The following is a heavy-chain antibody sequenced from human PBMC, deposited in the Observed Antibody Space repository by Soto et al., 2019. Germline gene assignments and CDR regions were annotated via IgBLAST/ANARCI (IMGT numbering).Heavy chain of an antibody. CDR2: INPSGGST. CDR1: GYSITSYY. D-gene: IGHD6-13*01. Sequence: XPVKLSCKASGYSITSYYMHWVRRAPGQGLEWMGIINPSGGSTSYAQKFQCRVTMTRDTSTSTVYMELSSLRSEDTAVYYCARDFILLHRYSSSRTYYYYYGMDVCGQRTTVTASS. J-gene: IGHJ6*02. V-gene: IGHV1-46*01. CDR3: ARDFILLHRYSSSRTYYYYYGMDV.